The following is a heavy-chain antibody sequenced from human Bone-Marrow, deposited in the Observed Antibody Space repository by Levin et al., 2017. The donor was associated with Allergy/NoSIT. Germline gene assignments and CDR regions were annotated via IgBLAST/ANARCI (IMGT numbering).Heavy chain of an antibody. V-gene: IGHV1-69*13. Sequence: SVKVSCKASGGTFSSYAISWVRQAPGQGLEWMGGIIPIFGTANYAQKFQGRVTITADESTSTAYMELSSLRSEDTAVYYCAIRFLEWLLSGGRGLDYYYYMDVWGKGTTVTVSS. CDR3: AIRFLEWLLSGGRGLDYYYYMDV. CDR2: IIPIFGTA. CDR1: GGTFSSYA. J-gene: IGHJ6*03. D-gene: IGHD3-3*01.